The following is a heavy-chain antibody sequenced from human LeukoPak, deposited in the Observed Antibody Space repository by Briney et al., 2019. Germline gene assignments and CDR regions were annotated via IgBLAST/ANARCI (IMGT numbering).Heavy chain of an antibody. J-gene: IGHJ5*02. CDR1: GGSISSSSYY. Sequence: ETSETLSLTCTVSGGSISSSSYYWGWIRRPPGKGLEWIGSIYYSGSTYYNPSLKSRVTVSVDTSKNQFSLKLTSVTAADTAVYYCVRGPYGSGISNWFDPWGQGTLVIVSS. CDR3: VRGPYGSGISNWFDP. CDR2: IYYSGST. V-gene: IGHV4-39*07. D-gene: IGHD3-10*01.